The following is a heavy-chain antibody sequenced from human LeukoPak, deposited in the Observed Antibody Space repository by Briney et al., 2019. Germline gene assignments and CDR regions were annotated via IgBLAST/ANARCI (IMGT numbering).Heavy chain of an antibody. CDR2: IYYSGST. CDR3: ARARLPVGDYYDSSGYLDY. Sequence: SETLSLTCTLSAGSASSSSYCWGWARQPPGKGLEWLGSIYYSGSTYYNPSLKSRVTISVDTSKNQFSLKLSSVTAADTAVYYCARARLPVGDYYDSSGYLDYWGQGTLVTVSS. V-gene: IGHV4-39*07. J-gene: IGHJ4*02. D-gene: IGHD3-22*01. CDR1: AGSASSSSYC.